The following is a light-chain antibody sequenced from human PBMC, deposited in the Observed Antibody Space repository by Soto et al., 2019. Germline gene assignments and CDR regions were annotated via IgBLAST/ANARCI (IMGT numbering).Light chain of an antibody. CDR3: QQYYRSPPT. CDR2: WAS. Sequence: DIVMTQSPDSLAVSLGERGTINCKSSQSVLYSSNNKNYLAWYEQKPGQPPKLLIYWASTRESGVPDRFSGSGSETDFTLTISSLQAEDVAVYYCQQYYRSPPTFGQGTKVEIK. J-gene: IGKJ1*01. V-gene: IGKV4-1*01. CDR1: QSVLYSSNNKNY.